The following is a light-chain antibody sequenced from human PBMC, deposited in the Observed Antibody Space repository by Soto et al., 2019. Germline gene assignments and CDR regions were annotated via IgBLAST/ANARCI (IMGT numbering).Light chain of an antibody. J-gene: IGKJ5*01. CDR1: QSIYIY. Sequence: DIQMTQSPSSRSACFVDRVTITRRASQSIYIYLNWYQQKAGKAPKILIYAASSLQRGVPSTFSGCGSGTDFTLTISSLQPEDFATYYCQQSHSGITFGQGTRLEI. V-gene: IGKV1-39*01. CDR3: QQSHSGIT. CDR2: AAS.